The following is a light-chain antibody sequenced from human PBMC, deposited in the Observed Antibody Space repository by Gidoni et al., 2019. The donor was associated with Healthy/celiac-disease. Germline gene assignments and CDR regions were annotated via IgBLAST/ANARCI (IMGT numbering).Light chain of an antibody. CDR1: SGSIASNY. J-gene: IGLJ1*01. CDR3: QSYDRSNYV. Sequence: NFMLTQPHSVSESPGKTVTISCTRSSGSIASNYVQWYQQRPGSAPTTVIYEDNQRPSGVPDRFSGSIDSSSNSASLTISGLKTGDEADYYCQSYDRSNYVFGTGTKVTVL. CDR2: EDN. V-gene: IGLV6-57*04.